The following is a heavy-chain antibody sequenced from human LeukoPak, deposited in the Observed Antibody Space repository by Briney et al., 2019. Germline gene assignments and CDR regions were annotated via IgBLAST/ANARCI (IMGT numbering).Heavy chain of an antibody. D-gene: IGHD2-8*01. CDR1: GGSFSGFY. V-gene: IGHV4-34*01. CDR3: ARAVPVNGAFDI. CDR2: IKHGGFT. Sequence: SETLSLTCAVHGGSFSGFYWTWMRQPPGKELEWIGEIKHGGFTSYHPSLKSRATMSEDTSNNQFSLKLTSVTAADTAVYYCARAVPVNGAFDIWGQGTMVTVSS. J-gene: IGHJ3*02.